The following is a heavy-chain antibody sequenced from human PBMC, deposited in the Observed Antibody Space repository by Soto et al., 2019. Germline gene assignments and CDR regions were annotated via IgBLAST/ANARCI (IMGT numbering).Heavy chain of an antibody. CDR2: ISYDGSNK. CDR3: AKDLHRGDYGSGSLYYVMDV. V-gene: IGHV3-30*18. CDR1: GCTFSSYG. J-gene: IGHJ6*02. Sequence: PGGSLRLSCAAAGCTFSSYGMHWVRQAPGKGLEWVAVISYDGSNKYYADSVKGRFTISRDNSKNTLYLQMNSLRAEDTAVYYCAKDLHRGDYGSGSLYYVMDVWGQGSTVTVSS. D-gene: IGHD3-10*01.